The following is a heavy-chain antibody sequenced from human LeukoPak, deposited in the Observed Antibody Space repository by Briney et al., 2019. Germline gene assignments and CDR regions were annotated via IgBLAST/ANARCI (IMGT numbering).Heavy chain of an antibody. V-gene: IGHV3-23*01. CDR3: AKASFGYSGYDPLDFDY. Sequence: PGGSLRLSCAASGFTFSSYAMSWVRQAPGKGLEWVSAISGSGGSTYYADSVKGRFTISRDNSKNTLYLQMNSLRAEDTAVYYCAKASFGYSGYDPLDFDYWGRGTLVTVSS. CDR2: ISGSGGST. CDR1: GFTFSSYA. J-gene: IGHJ4*02. D-gene: IGHD5-12*01.